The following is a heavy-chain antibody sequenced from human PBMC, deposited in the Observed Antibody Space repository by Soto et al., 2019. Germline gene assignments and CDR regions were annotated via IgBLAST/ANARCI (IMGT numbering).Heavy chain of an antibody. CDR2: IYQGGRT. J-gene: IGHJ5*01. Sequence: WTWIRQPLGKGLEWIGYIYQGGRTNYNPSLKSRVTISADRSKNQFALKLSSATAADTAVYYCAPTHNINHYGSWEGYFDSWGQGTLVTVSS. CDR3: APTHNINHYGSWEGYFDS. D-gene: IGHD3-10*01. V-gene: IGHV4-30-2*01.